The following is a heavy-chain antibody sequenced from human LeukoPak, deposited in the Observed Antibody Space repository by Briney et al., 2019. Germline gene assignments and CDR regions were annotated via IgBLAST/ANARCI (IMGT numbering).Heavy chain of an antibody. CDR1: GGSFSGYY. CDR2: INHSGST. J-gene: IGHJ5*02. D-gene: IGHD2-15*01. V-gene: IGHV4-34*01. Sequence: SETLSLTCAVYGGSFSGYYWSWIRQPPGKGLEWIGEINHSGSTNYNPSLKSRVTISVDTSKNQFSLKLSSVTAADTAVYYCARGVGASLSGNWFDPWSQGTLVTVSS. CDR3: ARGVGASLSGNWFDP.